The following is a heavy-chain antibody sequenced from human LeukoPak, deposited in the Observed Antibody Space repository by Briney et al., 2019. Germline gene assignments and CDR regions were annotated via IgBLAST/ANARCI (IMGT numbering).Heavy chain of an antibody. Sequence: SETLSLTCTVSGGSITSYYWSWIRQPPGKGLEWIGYIYYSGSTNYNPSLKSRVTISVDTSKNQFSLKLSSVTAADTALYYCASSSYYYDSGDYSPFDYWGQGTLVTVSS. V-gene: IGHV4-59*01. J-gene: IGHJ4*02. D-gene: IGHD3-22*01. CDR1: GGSITSYY. CDR3: ASSSYYYDSGDYSPFDY. CDR2: IYYSGST.